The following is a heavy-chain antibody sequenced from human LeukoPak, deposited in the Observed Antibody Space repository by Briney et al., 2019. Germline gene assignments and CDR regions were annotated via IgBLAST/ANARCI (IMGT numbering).Heavy chain of an antibody. D-gene: IGHD5-18*01. V-gene: IGHV1-18*01. CDR2: INTYNVNT. J-gene: IGHJ4*02. CDR1: GYTFTSYG. CDR3: ARDSRRGYSYGYDY. Sequence: ASVKVSCKTSGYTFTSYGVSWVRQAPGRGLEWMAWINTYNVNTNYAQKFQGRVTLTTDASTSTAYMELRSLRSDDTAVYYCARDSRRGYSYGYDYWGQGTLVTVSS.